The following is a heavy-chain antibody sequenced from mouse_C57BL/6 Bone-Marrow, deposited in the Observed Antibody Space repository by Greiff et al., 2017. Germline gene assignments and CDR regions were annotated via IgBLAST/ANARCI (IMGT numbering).Heavy chain of an antibody. CDR2: IYPGDGDT. CDR1: GYAFSSSW. Sequence: VQLKESGPELVKPGASVKISCKASGYAFSSSWMNWMKQRPGKGLEWIGRIYPGDGDTNYNGKFKGKATLTADKSSSTAYMQLSSLTSEDSAVYFCAREWDYDGLDYWGQGTTLTVSS. J-gene: IGHJ2*01. D-gene: IGHD2-4*01. CDR3: AREWDYDGLDY. V-gene: IGHV1-82*01.